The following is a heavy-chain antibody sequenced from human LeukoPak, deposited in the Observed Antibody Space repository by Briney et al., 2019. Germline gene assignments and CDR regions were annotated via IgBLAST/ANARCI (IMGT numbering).Heavy chain of an antibody. D-gene: IGHD1-1*01. V-gene: IGHV7-4-1*02. CDR3: ARDSEDYHGTFDV. Sequence: ASVKVSCKASGYNFISFPMSWVRQVPGQGLEWMGWININTGKPTYAQGFTGRFVFSLDTSVSTAYLHITSLKADDTAVYFCARDSEDYHGTFDVWGQGTLVTVSS. J-gene: IGHJ3*01. CDR1: GYNFISFP. CDR2: ININTGKP.